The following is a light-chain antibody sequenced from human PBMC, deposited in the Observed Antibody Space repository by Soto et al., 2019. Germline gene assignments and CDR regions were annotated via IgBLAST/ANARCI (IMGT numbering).Light chain of an antibody. V-gene: IGKV1-17*01. J-gene: IGKJ1*01. CDR2: AAS. CDR3: QQTDTFPRT. CDR1: QGIRND. Sequence: DIQMTQSPSSLSASVGDRVTITCRASQGIRNDLGWYQQKPGKAPKRLIYAASSLQSGVPSRFSGSRSGTDFALTISSLQREDFATYYCQQTDTFPRTFGQGTKVDIK.